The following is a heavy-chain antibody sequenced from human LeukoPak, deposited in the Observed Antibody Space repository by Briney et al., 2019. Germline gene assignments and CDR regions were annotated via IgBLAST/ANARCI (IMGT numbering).Heavy chain of an antibody. CDR1: GFTFSNYW. CDR3: TRGSSVSG. D-gene: IGHD3-10*01. J-gene: IGHJ4*02. V-gene: IGHV3-7*01. Sequence: QSGGSLRLSCAASGFTFSNYWMSWVRQAPGKGLEWVAKIKEDGSEKYYVDSVKGRFTISRDNAKNSLYLQMNSLRAEDTAVYYCTRGSSVSGWGQGTLVTVSS. CDR2: IKEDGSEK.